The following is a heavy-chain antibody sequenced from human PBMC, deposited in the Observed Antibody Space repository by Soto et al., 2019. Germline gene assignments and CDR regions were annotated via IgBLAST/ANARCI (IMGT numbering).Heavy chain of an antibody. D-gene: IGHD2-15*01. Sequence: TSETLSLTCTVSGGSVSSGSYYWSWIRQPPGKGLEWIGYIYYSGSTNYNPSLKSRVTISVDTSKNQFSLKLSSVTAADTAVYYCASRTDCSGGSCDPFDAFDIWGQGTMVTVSS. CDR1: GGSVSSGSYY. J-gene: IGHJ3*02. CDR2: IYYSGST. V-gene: IGHV4-61*01. CDR3: ASRTDCSGGSCDPFDAFDI.